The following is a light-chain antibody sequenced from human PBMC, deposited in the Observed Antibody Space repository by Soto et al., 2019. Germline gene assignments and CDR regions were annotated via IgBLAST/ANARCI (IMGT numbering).Light chain of an antibody. J-gene: IGKJ2*01. CDR1: QSVSSN. V-gene: IGKV3-15*01. CDR2: GAS. CDR3: QQYNKWPPYT. Sequence: EIVMTQSPATLSVSPGERATLSCRASQSVSSNLAWYQQKPGQAPRLLIYGASTRATGIPARFSGSGSGTEFTLTIRSLQSEDFAVYYFQQYNKWPPYTFGQGTKLEIK.